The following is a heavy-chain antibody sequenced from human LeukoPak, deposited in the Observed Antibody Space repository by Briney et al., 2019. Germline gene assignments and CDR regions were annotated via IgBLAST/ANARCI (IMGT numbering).Heavy chain of an antibody. CDR3: ARLRYGDYCFDY. Sequence: SETLSLTCAVSGYSISSGYYWGWIRQPPGKGLEWIGSIYHSGSTYYNPSLKSRVTISVDTSKNQFSLKLSSVTAADTAAYYCARLRYGDYCFDYWGQGTLVTVSS. CDR1: GYSISSGYY. V-gene: IGHV4-38-2*01. CDR2: IYHSGST. D-gene: IGHD4-17*01. J-gene: IGHJ4*02.